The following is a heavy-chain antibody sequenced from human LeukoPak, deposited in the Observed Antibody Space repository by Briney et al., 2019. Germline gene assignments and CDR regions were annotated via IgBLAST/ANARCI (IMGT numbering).Heavy chain of an antibody. CDR2: ISSSGSTI. J-gene: IGHJ4*02. D-gene: IGHD4-17*01. CDR3: ASLSDYGDPYYFDY. CDR1: GFTFSDYY. Sequence: GSLRLSCAASGFTFSDYYMSWIRQAPGKGLEWVSHISSSGSTIYYADSMKGRFTISRDNAKNSLYLQMNSLRAEDTAVYYCASLSDYGDPYYFDYWGQGTLVTVSS. V-gene: IGHV3-11*01.